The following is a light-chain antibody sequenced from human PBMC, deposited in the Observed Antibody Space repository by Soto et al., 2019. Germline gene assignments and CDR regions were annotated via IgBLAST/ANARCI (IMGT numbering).Light chain of an antibody. CDR2: DES. V-gene: IGKV1-39*01. J-gene: IGKJ2*01. CDR3: QQSYSTPFS. Sequence: DIKMTQSPSSLSASAGARVTITCRASQNVYSSFSWYQLKPGRVPRLMIYDESTLQSGVPSRCHGNGSRTEVNITNNSLQPEEIATYFSQQSYSTPFSFGQGT. CDR1: QNVYSS.